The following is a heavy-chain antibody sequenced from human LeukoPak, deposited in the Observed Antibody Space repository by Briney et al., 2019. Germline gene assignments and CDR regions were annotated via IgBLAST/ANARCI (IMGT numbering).Heavy chain of an antibody. V-gene: IGHV3-74*01. CDR3: TTFGSYHLHPYYFDY. CDR2: IFHDGNDI. D-gene: IGHD1-26*01. Sequence: PGGSLRLSCVASGFSISSSWMHWVRQVPGKGLVWVSRIFHDGNDISYADSVKGRFTISRDNAKNTLHLQMNSLRAEDTAVYYCTTFGSYHLHPYYFDYWGQGTLVTVSS. J-gene: IGHJ4*02. CDR1: GFSISSSW.